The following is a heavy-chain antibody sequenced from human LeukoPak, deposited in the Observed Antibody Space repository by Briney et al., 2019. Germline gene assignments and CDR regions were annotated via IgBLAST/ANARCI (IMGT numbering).Heavy chain of an antibody. D-gene: IGHD4-23*01. CDR2: INHSGST. J-gene: IGHJ4*02. CDR3: ARHFRPDPHSSPGNLTFDY. CDR1: GGSFSGYY. Sequence: SETLSLTCAVYGGSFSGYYWSWIRQPPGKGLEWIGEINHSGSTNYNPSLKSRVTISVDTSKNQFSLKLSSVTAADTAVYYCARHFRPDPHSSPGNLTFDYWGQGTLVTVSS. V-gene: IGHV4-34*01.